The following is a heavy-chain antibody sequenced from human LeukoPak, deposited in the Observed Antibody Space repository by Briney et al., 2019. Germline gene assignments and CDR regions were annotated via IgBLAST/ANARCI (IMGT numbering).Heavy chain of an antibody. CDR1: GFTFSSYG. Sequence: PGRSLRLSCAASGFTFSSYGMHWVRQAPGKGLEWVAVISYDGSSKYYADSVKGRFTISRDNSKNTLYLQMNSLRAEDTAVYYCAKTDSSGSSIDYWGQGTLVTVSS. D-gene: IGHD3-22*01. CDR2: ISYDGSSK. CDR3: AKTDSSGSSIDY. V-gene: IGHV3-30*18. J-gene: IGHJ4*02.